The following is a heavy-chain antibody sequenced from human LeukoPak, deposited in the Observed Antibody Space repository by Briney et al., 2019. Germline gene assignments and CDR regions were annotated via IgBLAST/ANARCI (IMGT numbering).Heavy chain of an antibody. V-gene: IGHV4-59*01. CDR3: ARGYCSSTSCHSLPNYYYGMDV. J-gene: IGHJ6*02. CDR2: IYYSGST. D-gene: IGHD2-2*01. Sequence: SETLSLTCTVSGGSISSYYWSWIRQPPGKGLEWIGYIYYSGSTNYNPSLKSRVTISVDTSKNQFSLKLSSVTAADTAVYYCARGYCSSTSCHSLPNYYYGMDVWGQGTTVTV. CDR1: GGSISSYY.